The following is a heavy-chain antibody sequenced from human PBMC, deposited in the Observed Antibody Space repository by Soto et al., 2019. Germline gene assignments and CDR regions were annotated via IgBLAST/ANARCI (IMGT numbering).Heavy chain of an antibody. V-gene: IGHV1-8*01. D-gene: IGHD3-10*01. Sequence: ASVKVSCKASGYTFTSYDINWVRQATGQGLEWIGWMNPNSGNTGYAQKFQGRVTMTRNTSISTAYMELSSLRSEDTAVYYCARAMGFGEPYYYYYYMDVWGKGTTVTVSS. CDR2: MNPNSGNT. CDR3: ARAMGFGEPYYYYYYMDV. CDR1: GYTFTSYD. J-gene: IGHJ6*03.